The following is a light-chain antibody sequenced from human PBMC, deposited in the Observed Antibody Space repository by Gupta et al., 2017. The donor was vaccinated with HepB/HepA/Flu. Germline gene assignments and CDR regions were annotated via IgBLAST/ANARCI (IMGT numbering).Light chain of an antibody. V-gene: IGKV3-20*01. CDR1: QSVSSSY. Sequence: VLTPSPGTLSLSPGERATLSCRFSQSVSSSYLAWYQQKPGQAPRLLIYGASSRATGIPDRFSGSGSGTDFTLTISRLEPEDFAVYYCQQYGSSPLTFGGGTKVEIK. CDR2: GAS. CDR3: QQYGSSPLT. J-gene: IGKJ4*01.